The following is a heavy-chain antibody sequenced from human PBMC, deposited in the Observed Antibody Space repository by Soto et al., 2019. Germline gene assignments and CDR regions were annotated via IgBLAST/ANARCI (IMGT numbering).Heavy chain of an antibody. CDR1: GGSFSGYY. V-gene: IGHV4-34*01. J-gene: IGHJ4*02. D-gene: IGHD3-3*01. Sequence: QVQLQQWGAGLLKPSETLSLTCAVYGGSFSGYYWSWIRQPPGKGLEWIGEINHSGSTNYNPSLKSRVTISVDTSKNQFSLKLSSVTAADTAVYYCARSYYDFWSVHFDYWGQGTLVTVSS. CDR3: ARSYYDFWSVHFDY. CDR2: INHSGST.